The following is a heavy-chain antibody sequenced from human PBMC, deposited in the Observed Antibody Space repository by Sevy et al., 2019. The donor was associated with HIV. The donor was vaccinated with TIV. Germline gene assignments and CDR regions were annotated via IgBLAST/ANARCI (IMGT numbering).Heavy chain of an antibody. D-gene: IGHD3-10*01. CDR2: ISYDGSNK. Sequence: GGSLRLSCTASGFTFGSYGMHWVRQAPGKGLEWVAVISYDGSNKYYADSVKGRFTISRDNSKNTLYLQMNSLRAEDTAVYYCAKDRSPTYGSGSYSNYWGQGTLVTVSS. CDR1: GFTFGSYG. J-gene: IGHJ4*02. CDR3: AKDRSPTYGSGSYSNY. V-gene: IGHV3-30*18.